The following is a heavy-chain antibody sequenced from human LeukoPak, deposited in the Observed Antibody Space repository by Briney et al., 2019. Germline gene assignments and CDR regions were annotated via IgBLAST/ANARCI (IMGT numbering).Heavy chain of an antibody. V-gene: IGHV3-30*03. J-gene: IGHJ6*02. CDR1: GFTFSSYG. CDR2: ISYDGSNK. Sequence: GGSLRLSCAASGFTFSSYGMHWVRQAPGKGLEWVAVISYDGSNKYYADSVKGRFTISRDNSKNTLYLQMNSLRAEDTAVYYCAVYGDYGIYGMDVWGQGTTVTVSS. CDR3: AVYGDYGIYGMDV. D-gene: IGHD4-17*01.